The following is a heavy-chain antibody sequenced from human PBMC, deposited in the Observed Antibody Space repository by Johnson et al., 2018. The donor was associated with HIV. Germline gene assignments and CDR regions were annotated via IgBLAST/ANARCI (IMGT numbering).Heavy chain of an antibody. CDR2: IWFDGSNK. J-gene: IGHJ3*02. Sequence: QVQLVESGGGVVQSGRSLRLSCAASGFTFSTYGMHWVRQAPGKGLEWVAVIWFDGSNKYYADSVKGRFTISRDNSKNTLYLQMNSLRAEDTAVYYCAKVGATVITPRGEAFDIWGQGTMVTVSS. V-gene: IGHV3-33*06. CDR1: GFTFSTYG. CDR3: AKVGATVITPRGEAFDI. D-gene: IGHD4-23*01.